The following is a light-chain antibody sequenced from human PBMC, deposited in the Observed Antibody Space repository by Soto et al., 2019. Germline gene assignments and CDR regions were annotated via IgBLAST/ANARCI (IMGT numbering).Light chain of an antibody. J-gene: IGKJ1*01. CDR3: QQYGSSGT. CDR2: GAS. Sequence: VMTHSPATLSVSPGQGATLSCRASQRVGNYLAWYQPKPGQAPRLLIYGASNGATGIPDRFSGSGSGTDFTLTIRRLEPEDFAVYYCQQYGSSGTFGQGTKV. CDR1: QRVGNY. V-gene: IGKV3-20*01.